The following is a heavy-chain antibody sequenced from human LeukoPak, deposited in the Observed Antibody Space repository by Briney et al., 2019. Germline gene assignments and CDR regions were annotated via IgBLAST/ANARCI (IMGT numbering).Heavy chain of an antibody. D-gene: IGHD4-23*01. V-gene: IGHV1-46*01. CDR2: LNPRGGST. CDR3: ARVPPTRGGNSVESFDY. Sequence: GASVKVSCEASGYTFTSYYMHCVRQAPGQGLEWVGILNPRGGSTSYAQKFQGRDTMARDTSTSTVYMELSSLRSEDTAVYYCARVPPTRGGNSVESFDYWGQGTLVTVSS. CDR1: GYTFTSYY. J-gene: IGHJ4*02.